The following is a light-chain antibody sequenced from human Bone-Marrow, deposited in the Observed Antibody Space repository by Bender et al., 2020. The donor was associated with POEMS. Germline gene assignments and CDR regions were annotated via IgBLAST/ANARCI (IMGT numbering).Light chain of an antibody. Sequence: QSVLTQPPSMSGAPGQRVTISCTGSSSNIGAGYDVHWYHQLPGTAPKLLIYGYNNRPSGVPDRFSGSKSGTSASLAITGLQAEDEGDYYCQSYDNSLGGWVFGGGTKLTVL. J-gene: IGLJ3*02. CDR3: QSYDNSLGGWV. CDR1: SSNIGAGYD. V-gene: IGLV1-40*01. CDR2: GYN.